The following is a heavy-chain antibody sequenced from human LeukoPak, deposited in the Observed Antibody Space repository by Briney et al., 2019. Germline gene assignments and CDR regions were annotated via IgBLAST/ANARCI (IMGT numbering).Heavy chain of an antibody. D-gene: IGHD3-22*01. Sequence: PGGSLRLSCAASGSTFSSYAMSWVRQAPGKGLEWVSAISGSGGSTYYADSVKGRFTISRDNSKNTLYLQMNSLRAEDTAVYYCAKEYTMIVVVITLDAFDIWGQGTMVTVSS. CDR2: ISGSGGST. J-gene: IGHJ3*02. CDR3: AKEYTMIVVVITLDAFDI. V-gene: IGHV3-23*01. CDR1: GSTFSSYA.